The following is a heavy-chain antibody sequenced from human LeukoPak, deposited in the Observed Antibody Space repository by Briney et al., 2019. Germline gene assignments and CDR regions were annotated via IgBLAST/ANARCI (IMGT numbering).Heavy chain of an antibody. CDR3: ARRVGDNKGGGNYRSSFDS. J-gene: IGHJ4*02. D-gene: IGHD4-23*01. CDR1: SGSISSANSY. Sequence: SQTLSLTCTVSSGSISSANSYWSWIRQPPGKGLEWIGYIYFSGSAYFNPSLKNRVTISVDSSKNQFSLKLNSVTAADTAVYYCARRVGDNKGGGNYRSSFDSWGQGTLVTVSS. CDR2: IYFSGSA. V-gene: IGHV4-30-4*08.